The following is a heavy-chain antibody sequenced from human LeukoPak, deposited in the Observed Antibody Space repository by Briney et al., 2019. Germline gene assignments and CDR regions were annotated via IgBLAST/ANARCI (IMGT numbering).Heavy chain of an antibody. V-gene: IGHV3-23*01. D-gene: IGHD4-17*01. CDR2: ISGSGGST. CDR1: GLTFSSYA. CDR3: AKPRYGDFDLDY. J-gene: IGHJ4*02. Sequence: PGGSLRLSCAASGLTFSSYAMSGVRQAPGRGWDWASAISGSGGSTYYADSVKGRFTISRDNSKNTLYLQMNSLRAEDTAVYYCAKPRYGDFDLDYWGQGTLVTVSS.